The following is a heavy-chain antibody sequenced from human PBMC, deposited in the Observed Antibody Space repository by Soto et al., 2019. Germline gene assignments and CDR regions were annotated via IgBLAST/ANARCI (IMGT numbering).Heavy chain of an antibody. D-gene: IGHD2-15*01. CDR3: ARVAPGYCSGGSCYWD. V-gene: IGHV3-66*01. CDR2: IYSGGST. J-gene: IGHJ4*02. Sequence: PXXSLRLSCAASGFTVSRHYMRWVRQAPGKGLEWVSIIYSGGSTYYADSVKGRFTISRDNFKNTLYLQMNSLRADDTAVYYCARVAPGYCSGGSCYWDWGQGTLVTVSS. CDR1: GFTVSRHY.